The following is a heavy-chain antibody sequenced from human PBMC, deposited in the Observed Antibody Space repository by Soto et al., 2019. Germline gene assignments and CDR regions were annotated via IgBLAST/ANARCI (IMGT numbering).Heavy chain of an antibody. D-gene: IGHD2-8*02. V-gene: IGHV3-21*01. J-gene: IGHJ6*02. CDR1: GFTFSSHS. Sequence: PGGSLILSCTASGFTFSSHSFNWVRQAPGKGLEWVSSISTSSTYIYYADAVKGRFTVSRDNARDSLYLQMRSLRAEDTAVYYCARILRYNLLAHHYGMDVWGQGTTVTVS. CDR2: ISTSSTYI. CDR3: ARILRYNLLAHHYGMDV.